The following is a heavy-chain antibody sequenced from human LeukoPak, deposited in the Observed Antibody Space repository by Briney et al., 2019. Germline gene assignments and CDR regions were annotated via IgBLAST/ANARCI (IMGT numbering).Heavy chain of an antibody. Sequence: GGSLRLSCAASGFTFSSHTMHWVRRAPGKGLEWVALILYDGSNKYYAGSVMGRFTISRDNSKDTLYLQMNSLRAEDTALYYCARDRGYTYGHPFDYWGQGTLVTVSS. J-gene: IGHJ4*02. CDR2: ILYDGSNK. CDR3: ARDRGYTYGHPFDY. D-gene: IGHD5-18*01. CDR1: GFTFSSHT. V-gene: IGHV3-33*05.